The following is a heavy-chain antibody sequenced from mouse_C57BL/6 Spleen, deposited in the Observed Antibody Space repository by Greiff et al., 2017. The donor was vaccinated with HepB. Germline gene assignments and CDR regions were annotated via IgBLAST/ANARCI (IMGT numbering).Heavy chain of an antibody. Sequence: EVQLQQSGPELVKPGASVKISCKASGYSFTGYYMNWVKQSPEKSLEWIGEINPSTGGTTYNQKFKAKATLTVDKSSSTAYMQLKSLTSEDSAVYYCARSGVYGSSFYAMDYWGQGTSVTVSS. CDR1: GYSFTGYY. V-gene: IGHV1-42*01. J-gene: IGHJ4*01. CDR2: INPSTGGT. CDR3: ARSGVYGSSFYAMDY. D-gene: IGHD1-1*01.